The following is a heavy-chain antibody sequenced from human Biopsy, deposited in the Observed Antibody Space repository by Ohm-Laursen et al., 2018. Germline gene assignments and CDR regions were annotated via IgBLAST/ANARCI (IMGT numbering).Heavy chain of an antibody. J-gene: IGHJ4*02. V-gene: IGHV4-59*11. CDR1: GGSCTGHY. CDR2: ISYTGYT. Sequence: TLSLTCTVSGGSCTGHYWSWIRQPPGKGLEWIGHISYTGYTSYNASLKSRVTISVDTSRNHFSLRLSSLTAADTAVYYCARGSNDFGGLYFPRWGQGTLLTVSS. CDR3: ARGSNDFGGLYFPR. D-gene: IGHD4-23*01.